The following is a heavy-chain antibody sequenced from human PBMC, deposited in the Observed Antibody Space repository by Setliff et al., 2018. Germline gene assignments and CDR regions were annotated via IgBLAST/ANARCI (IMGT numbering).Heavy chain of an antibody. J-gene: IGHJ3*02. CDR3: ARDGDNYYDSSGYYLNHAFDI. CDR1: GGTFSSYA. D-gene: IGHD3-22*01. V-gene: IGHV1-69*13. CDR2: VIPIFGTA. Sequence: GASVKVSCKASGGTFSSYAISWVRQAPGQGLEWMGGVIPIFGTANYAQKFQGRVTITADEPTSTAYMELSSLRSEDTAVYYCARDGDNYYDSSGYYLNHAFDIWGQGTMVTVSS.